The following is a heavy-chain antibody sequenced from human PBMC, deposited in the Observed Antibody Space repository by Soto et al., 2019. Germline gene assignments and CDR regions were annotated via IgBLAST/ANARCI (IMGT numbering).Heavy chain of an antibody. CDR1: GYSIGSGYY. D-gene: IGHD3-10*01. J-gene: IGHJ6*02. CDR3: ARVGGYGMDV. Sequence: SETLSLTCAVSGYSIGSGYYCGWIRQRPGKGLGWIGGIYQSGSTYNNPSLKSRVTISVDTSKNQFSLKLSSVTAADTAGYYCARVGGYGMDVWGQGTTVTVSS. V-gene: IGHV4-38-2*01. CDR2: IYQSGST.